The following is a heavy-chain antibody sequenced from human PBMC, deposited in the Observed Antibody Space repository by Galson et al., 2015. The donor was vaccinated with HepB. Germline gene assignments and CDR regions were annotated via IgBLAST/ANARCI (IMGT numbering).Heavy chain of an antibody. J-gene: IGHJ4*02. Sequence: SETLSLTCGVSGGSISSRNWWTWVRQPPGKGLEWIGEIYHSGNTNYNPSLKSRVTISVDKSKNQFSLKLTSVTAADTAVYYCANLGYCGNDGCHSVYWGQGTLVTVSS. CDR1: GGSISSRNW. V-gene: IGHV4-4*02. D-gene: IGHD2-21*01. CDR3: ANLGYCGNDGCHSVY. CDR2: IYHSGNT.